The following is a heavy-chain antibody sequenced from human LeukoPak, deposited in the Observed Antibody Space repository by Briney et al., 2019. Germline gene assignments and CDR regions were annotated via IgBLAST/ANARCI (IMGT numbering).Heavy chain of an antibody. J-gene: IGHJ4*02. CDR1: GYTFSIYI. Sequence: ASVKVSCKASGYTFSIYIMRCVSETPGQGLYWMVVINSSGDPTSYEQKFQGRVTMTRDTSTSTVYMELSSLRSEYTAVYYCSRASYYYDFSFWGQGTLVTVSS. D-gene: IGHD3-22*01. V-gene: IGHV1-46*01. CDR3: SRASYYYDFSF. CDR2: INSSGDPT.